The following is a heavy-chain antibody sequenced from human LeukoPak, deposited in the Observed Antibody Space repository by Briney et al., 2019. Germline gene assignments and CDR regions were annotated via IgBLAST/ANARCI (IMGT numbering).Heavy chain of an antibody. J-gene: IGHJ4*02. Sequence: ASVKVSCKASGYTFTSYGISWVRQAPGHGLEWMGWLSAYNGNTNYAQKLQGRVTMTTDTSTSTAYMELRSLRSDDTAVYYCARGFSGYDLPDWIYFDYWGQGTLVTVSS. CDR3: ARGFSGYDLPDWIYFDY. CDR2: LSAYNGNT. CDR1: GYTFTSYG. D-gene: IGHD5-12*01. V-gene: IGHV1-18*01.